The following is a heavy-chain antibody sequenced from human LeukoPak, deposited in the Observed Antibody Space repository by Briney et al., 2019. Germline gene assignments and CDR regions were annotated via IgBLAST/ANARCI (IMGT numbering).Heavy chain of an antibody. D-gene: IGHD3-10*01. Sequence: SGPTLVKPRQTLTLTCTFSGFSLSTRGEGVGWIRQTPGKALEWLALSYWDDDKRYSPSLKSRPTITKDTSKSQVVLTMPNMDPVDTATYYCATTRGVRGTRTYYFDYWGQGTLVTVSS. CDR1: GFSLSTRGEG. CDR3: ATTRGVRGTRTYYFDY. CDR2: SYWDDDK. V-gene: IGHV2-5*02. J-gene: IGHJ4*02.